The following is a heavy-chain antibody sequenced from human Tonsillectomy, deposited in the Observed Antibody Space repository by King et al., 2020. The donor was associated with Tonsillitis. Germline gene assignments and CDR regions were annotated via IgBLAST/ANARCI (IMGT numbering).Heavy chain of an antibody. J-gene: IGHJ6*03. CDR1: GFVFSSYD. CDR3: ANPPGGGKSYQYTDV. V-gene: IGHV3-33*03. CDR2: IAFDGSNK. Sequence: VQLVESGGGVVQPGRSLRLSCEASGFVFSSYDMQWVCQTPGKGLEWVAVIAFDGSNKNYADSVKGRFTISRENSKKTLYLQMDSLRDGDTAVYYCANPPGGGKSYQYTDVWGKGTTVTVSS. D-gene: IGHD3-16*01.